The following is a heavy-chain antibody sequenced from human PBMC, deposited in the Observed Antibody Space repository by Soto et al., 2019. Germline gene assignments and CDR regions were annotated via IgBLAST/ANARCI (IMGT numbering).Heavy chain of an antibody. V-gene: IGHV1-69*13. CDR3: ARRIVGATYFDY. Sequence: ASVKVSCKASGGTFSSYAISWVRQAPGQGLEWMGGIIPIFGTANYAQKFQGRVTITADESTSTAYMELSSLRSEDTAVYYCARRIVGATYFDYWGQGTLVTVSS. J-gene: IGHJ4*02. CDR1: GGTFSSYA. D-gene: IGHD1-26*01. CDR2: IIPIFGTA.